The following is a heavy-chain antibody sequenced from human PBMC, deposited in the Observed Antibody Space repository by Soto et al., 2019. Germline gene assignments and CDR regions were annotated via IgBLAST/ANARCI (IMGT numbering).Heavy chain of an antibody. CDR3: ARGRDAYKLGNV. CDR1: GGSLSDYY. J-gene: IGHJ6*02. D-gene: IGHD1-1*01. CDR2: IHPSGSP. Sequence: QVQLQQWGAGLLKPSETLSLTCAVYGGSLSDYYWSWIRQSPGKGLEWIGEIHPSGSPHYSPSLNSRVTMSVDTFKNQFSLRLTSVTAADTAVYYCARGRDAYKLGNVWGPGTTVTVSS. V-gene: IGHV4-34*01.